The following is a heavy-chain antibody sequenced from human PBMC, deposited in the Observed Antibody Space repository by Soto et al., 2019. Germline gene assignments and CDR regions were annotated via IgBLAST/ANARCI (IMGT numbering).Heavy chain of an antibody. J-gene: IGHJ4*02. D-gene: IGHD5-12*01. CDR1: GGSISSGGYS. V-gene: IGHV4-30-2*01. Sequence: QLQLQESGSGLVKPSQTLSLTCAVSGGSISSGGYSWSWIRQPPGKGLEWIGYIYHSGSTYYHPSLTSRVTISVDRYQNQFSLKMSSVTAADTAVYSCAAGGGLPRYYWGQGTLVTVSS. CDR2: IYHSGST. CDR3: AAGGGLPRYY.